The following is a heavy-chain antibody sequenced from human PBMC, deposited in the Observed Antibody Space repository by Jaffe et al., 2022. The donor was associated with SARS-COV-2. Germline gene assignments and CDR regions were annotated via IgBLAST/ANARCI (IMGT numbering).Heavy chain of an antibody. CDR3: ARRGSGACSGGSCYVPHYYYYYYMDV. CDR2: ISSSSSTI. J-gene: IGHJ6*03. Sequence: EVQLVESGGGLVQPGGSLRLSCAASGFTFSSYSMNWVRQAPGKGLEWVSYISSSSSTIYYADSVKGRFTISRDNAKNSLYLQMNSLRAEDTAVYYCARRGSGACSGGSCYVPHYYYYYYMDVWGKGTTVTVSS. D-gene: IGHD2-15*01. V-gene: IGHV3-48*01. CDR1: GFTFSSYS.